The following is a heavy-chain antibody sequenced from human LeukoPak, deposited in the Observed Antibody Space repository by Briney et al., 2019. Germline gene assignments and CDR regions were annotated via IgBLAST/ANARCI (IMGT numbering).Heavy chain of an antibody. V-gene: IGHV5-51*01. D-gene: IGHD4-17*01. Sequence: GESLKISCKGSGYSFTSYWIGWVRQMPGKGLEWMGIIYPGDSDTRYSPSFQGQVTISADKYISTAYLQWSSLKASDTAMYYCARAPTTVTTVGWFDPWGQGTLVTVSS. J-gene: IGHJ5*02. CDR3: ARAPTTVTTVGWFDP. CDR2: IYPGDSDT. CDR1: GYSFTSYW.